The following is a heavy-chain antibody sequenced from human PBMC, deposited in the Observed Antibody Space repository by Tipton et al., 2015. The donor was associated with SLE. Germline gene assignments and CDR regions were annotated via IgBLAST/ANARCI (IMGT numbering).Heavy chain of an antibody. J-gene: IGHJ4*02. V-gene: IGHV4-4*07. CDR3: AVRRVDRYYFDY. CDR2: IYASGIT. D-gene: IGHD5-12*01. Sequence: LRLSCTVSGGSFSSYYWSWIRQPAGKGLEWIGRIYASGITNYNPSLKSRVTMSLDTSKSQFSLNLSSVTAADTAVYYCAVRRVDRYYFDYWGQGTLVTVSS. CDR1: GGSFSSYY.